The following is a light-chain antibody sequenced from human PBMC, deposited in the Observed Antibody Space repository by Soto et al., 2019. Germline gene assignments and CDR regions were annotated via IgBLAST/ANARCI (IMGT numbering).Light chain of an antibody. CDR1: QSVNSRY. J-gene: IGKJ5*01. CDR3: QQYGSSPPIT. CDR2: GAS. V-gene: IGKV3-20*01. Sequence: EIVLTQSPGTLSLSPGERATLSCRASQSVNSRYLAWYQQNPGQAPRFLIYGASSRATGIPGRFNGSGSGTDFTLTISRLEPEDFAVYYCQQYGSSPPITFGQGTRLEIK.